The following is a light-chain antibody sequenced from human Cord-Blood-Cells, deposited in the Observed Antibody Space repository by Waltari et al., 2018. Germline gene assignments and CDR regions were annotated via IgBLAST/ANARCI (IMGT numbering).Light chain of an antibody. CDR2: GKN. CDR3: NSRDSSGNHVV. Sequence: SELTQDPAVSVALGQTVRITCQGDSLRRYYASWYQQKPGQAPVLVIYGKNNRPSGIPDRFSGSSSGNTASLTITGAQAEDEADYYCNSRDSSGNHVVFGGGTKLTVL. CDR1: SLRRYY. V-gene: IGLV3-19*01. J-gene: IGLJ2*01.